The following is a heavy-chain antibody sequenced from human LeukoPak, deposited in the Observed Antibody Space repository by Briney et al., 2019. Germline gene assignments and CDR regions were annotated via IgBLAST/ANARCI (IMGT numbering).Heavy chain of an antibody. V-gene: IGHV4-59*08. CDR1: GGSISNYY. Sequence: SVTLSLTCTVSGGSISNYYWIWMPQPPGKGLEWIGYPYYSGDTNHNPFLKSRVTISVDTSKNHFSLMLSSVTAADTGVYYCGRGVKEWHGSNSSWYLGPWGQGALVTVSS. J-gene: IGHJ5*02. CDR2: PYYSGDT. CDR3: GRGVKEWHGSNSSWYLGP. D-gene: IGHD6-13*01.